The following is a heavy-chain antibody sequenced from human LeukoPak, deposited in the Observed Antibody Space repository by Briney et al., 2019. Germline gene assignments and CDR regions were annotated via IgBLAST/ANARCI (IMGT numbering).Heavy chain of an antibody. V-gene: IGHV1-2*02. CDR3: ATVPCVISSCSPDNWFDP. J-gene: IGHJ5*02. CDR1: GYTFTDYY. Sequence: ASVKVSCKASGYTFTDYYILWLRQAPGQGLEWVGWINPHSGGTNFVQRFQGRVTMTRDTSISTVYMELTRLTSDDTAVYYCATVPCVISSCSPDNWFDPWGQGTLVTVSS. D-gene: IGHD2-2*01. CDR2: INPHSGGT.